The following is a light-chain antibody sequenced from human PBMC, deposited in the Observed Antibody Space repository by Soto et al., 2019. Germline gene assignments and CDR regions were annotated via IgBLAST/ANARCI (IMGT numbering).Light chain of an antibody. CDR3: QQSYSTPWK. J-gene: IGKJ1*01. Sequence: DIQMNQSPSSLSASVGDRVTITCRASQSISSYLNWYQQNPGKAPKLLIYAASSLQSGVPSRFSGSGSGTDFTLTISSLQPEDFATYYCQQSYSTPWKFGQGTKGEIK. V-gene: IGKV1-39*01. CDR2: AAS. CDR1: QSISSY.